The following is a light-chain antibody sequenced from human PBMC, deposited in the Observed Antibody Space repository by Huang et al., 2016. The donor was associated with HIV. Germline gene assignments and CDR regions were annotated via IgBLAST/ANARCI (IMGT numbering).Light chain of an antibody. Sequence: VIWMTQSPPLLSASTGDRVSINCRVSQDINNYLAWYQQRPGKAPVLLIYSASVLRNGVPSRFNGSGSGTQFTLTIRCLQTEDFATYYCQQYHAFPLTFGAGTKVEI. CDR1: QDINNY. J-gene: IGKJ4*01. CDR2: SAS. V-gene: IGKV1D-8*03. CDR3: QQYHAFPLT.